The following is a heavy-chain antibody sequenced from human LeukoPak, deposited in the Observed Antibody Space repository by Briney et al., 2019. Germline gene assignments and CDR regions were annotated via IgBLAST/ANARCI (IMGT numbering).Heavy chain of an antibody. J-gene: IGHJ4*02. CDR1: GYTFTSYG. Sequence: ASVKVSCEASGYTFTSYGISWVRQAPGQGLEWMGWISAYNGNTNYAQKLQGRVTMATDTSTSTAYMELRSLRSDDTAVYYCARDRHYGDYSSYFDYWGQGTLVTVSS. D-gene: IGHD4-17*01. V-gene: IGHV1-18*01. CDR3: ARDRHYGDYSSYFDY. CDR2: ISAYNGNT.